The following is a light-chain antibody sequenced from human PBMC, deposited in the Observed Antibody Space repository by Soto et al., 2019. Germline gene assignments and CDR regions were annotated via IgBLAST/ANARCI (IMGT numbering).Light chain of an antibody. V-gene: IGLV2-23*01. Sequence: SVLAQPASMSGSPGQSITISCTGTSSGVGAYNSVSWYQQHPHQATQVIIYKGTHRPSRVSNRFAGSTSGNADTLTISGLQADDEADYFCCSSAPESTYVFGGGTKVTVL. CDR3: CSSAPESTYV. CDR1: SSGVGAYNS. J-gene: IGLJ1*01. CDR2: KGT.